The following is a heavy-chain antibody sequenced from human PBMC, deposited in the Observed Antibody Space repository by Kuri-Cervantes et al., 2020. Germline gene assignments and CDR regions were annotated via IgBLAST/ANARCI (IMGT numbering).Heavy chain of an antibody. V-gene: IGHV3-30*02. Sequence: GESLKISCAASGFTFSNYGMHWVRQALGKGLEWVAFIRYDGSNEYYADSVKGRFAISRDNSKNTLYLQINSLRIEDTAVYYCAKDLDSSGYQLFDYWCQGTLVTVSS. J-gene: IGHJ4*02. CDR3: AKDLDSSGYQLFDY. D-gene: IGHD3-22*01. CDR1: GFTFSNYG. CDR2: IRYDGSNE.